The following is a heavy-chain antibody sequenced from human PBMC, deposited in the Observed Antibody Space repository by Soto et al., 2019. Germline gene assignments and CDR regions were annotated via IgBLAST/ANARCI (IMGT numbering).Heavy chain of an antibody. J-gene: IGHJ6*02. Sequence: TSETLSLTCTVSDGSITSTSYFWSWIRQPPGKGLEWIGYVHSTGTTYYNPSLKSRVIISMDTSKSQFSLKVDSVTAADTAVYYCARDGWQGVDVWGQGTTVTVSS. CDR3: ARDGWQGVDV. CDR1: DGSITSTSYF. CDR2: VHSTGTT. D-gene: IGHD2-15*01. V-gene: IGHV4-30-4*01.